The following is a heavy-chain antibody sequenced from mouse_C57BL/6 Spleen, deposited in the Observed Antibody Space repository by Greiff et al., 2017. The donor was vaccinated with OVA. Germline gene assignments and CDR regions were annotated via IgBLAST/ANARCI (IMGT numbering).Heavy chain of an antibody. CDR3: ARPRDPAWFAY. CDR1: GFTFSDYG. J-gene: IGHJ3*01. CDR2: ISSGSSTI. V-gene: IGHV5-17*01. Sequence: EVKLVESGGGLVKPGGSLKLSCAASGFTFSDYGMHWVRQAPEKGLEWVAYISSGSSTIYYADTVKGRFTISRDNAKNILFLQMTRLRAEDTAIYYCARPRDPAWFAYWGQGTLVTVSA.